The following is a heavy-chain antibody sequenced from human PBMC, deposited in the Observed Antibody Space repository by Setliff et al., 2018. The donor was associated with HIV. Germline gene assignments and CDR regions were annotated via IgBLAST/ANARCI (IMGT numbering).Heavy chain of an antibody. CDR2: MNPSDGGT. D-gene: IGHD1-20*01. Sequence: VASVKVSCKASGHTLANSYLHWVRQGPGQGLEWMGIMNPSDGGTQYAQNFRGRVSMTRDTSTTTVYMELYSLRSEDTAVYHCARSDISGTGYFDSWGQGTLVTVSS. CDR1: GHTLANSY. V-gene: IGHV1-46*01. CDR3: ARSDISGTGYFDS. J-gene: IGHJ4*02.